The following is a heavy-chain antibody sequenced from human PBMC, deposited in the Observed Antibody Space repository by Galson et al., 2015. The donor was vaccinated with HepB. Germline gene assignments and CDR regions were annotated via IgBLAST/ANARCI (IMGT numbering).Heavy chain of an antibody. CDR2: IRSKANNYAT. D-gene: IGHD6-19*01. J-gene: IGHJ4*02. CDR3: SQWLAPNDY. CDR1: GFTFSAST. V-gene: IGHV3-73*01. Sequence: SLRLSCAASGFTFSASTMYWVRQASGKGLEWVGRIRSKANNYATAYAASVKGRFTISRDDSKNTAYLQMNSLKLEDTAVYYCSQWLAPNDYWGQGILVTVSS.